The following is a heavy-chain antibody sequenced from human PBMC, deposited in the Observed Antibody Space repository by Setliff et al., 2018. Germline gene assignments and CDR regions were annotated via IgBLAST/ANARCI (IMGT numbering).Heavy chain of an antibody. CDR3: ARDYFGSGSWRTTVFDV. Sequence: PSETLSLTCTVSGGSISSYYWSWIRQPPGKGLEWIGYIYYSGSTNYNPSLKGRVNISVDTSKKQFSLKLSSVTAADTAVYYCARDYFGSGSWRTTVFDVWGQGTMVTVSS. D-gene: IGHD3-10*01. J-gene: IGHJ3*01. V-gene: IGHV4-59*01. CDR2: IYYSGST. CDR1: GGSISSYY.